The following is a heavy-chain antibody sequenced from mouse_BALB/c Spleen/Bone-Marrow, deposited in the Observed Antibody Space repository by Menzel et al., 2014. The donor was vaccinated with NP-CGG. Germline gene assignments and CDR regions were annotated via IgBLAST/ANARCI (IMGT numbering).Heavy chain of an antibody. CDR3: ARELGGAY. Sequence: EVQGVESGPELVKPGASVKISCKASGYTFTDYNMHWVKPSHGKSLEWIGYIYRYNGGTGYNQKYKSKATLTADNSSSTAYMELRSLTSEDSAVYYCARELGGAYWGQGTLVTVSA. J-gene: IGHJ3*01. CDR1: GYTFTDYN. V-gene: IGHV1S29*02. CDR2: IYRYNGGT. D-gene: IGHD4-1*01.